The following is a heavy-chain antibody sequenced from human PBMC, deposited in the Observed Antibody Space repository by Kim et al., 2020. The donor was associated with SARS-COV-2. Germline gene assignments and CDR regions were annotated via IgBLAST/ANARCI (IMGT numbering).Heavy chain of an antibody. V-gene: IGHV5-51*01. Sequence: GESLKISCKGSGYSFTSYWIGWVRQMPGKGLEWMGIIYPGDSDTRYSPSFQGQVTISADKSISTAYLQWSSLKASDTAMYYCARQKYYYGSGSFSWFDPWGQGTLVTVSS. D-gene: IGHD3-10*01. J-gene: IGHJ5*02. CDR3: ARQKYYYGSGSFSWFDP. CDR2: IYPGDSDT. CDR1: GYSFTSYW.